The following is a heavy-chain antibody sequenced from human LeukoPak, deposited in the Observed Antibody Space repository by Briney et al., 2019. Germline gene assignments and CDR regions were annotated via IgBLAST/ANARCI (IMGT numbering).Heavy chain of an antibody. Sequence: GGSLRLSCAASGFTFSSYGMHWVRQAPGKGLEWVAFIRYDGSNKYYADSLKGRFTISRDSSKNTLYLQMNSLSAEDTAAYYCARAGYYAGSYYYMDVWGKGTTVTVSS. V-gene: IGHV3-30*02. CDR3: ARAGYYAGSYYYMDV. J-gene: IGHJ6*03. CDR2: IRYDGSNK. CDR1: GFTFSSYG. D-gene: IGHD3-9*01.